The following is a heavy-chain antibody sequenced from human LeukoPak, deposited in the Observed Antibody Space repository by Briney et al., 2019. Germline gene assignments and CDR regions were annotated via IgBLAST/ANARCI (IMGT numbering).Heavy chain of an antibody. D-gene: IGHD6-19*01. CDR2: ISYDGSNK. J-gene: IGHJ5*02. V-gene: IGHV3-30*04. CDR3: AKVRGIAVAGTAWFDP. CDR1: GFTFSSYA. Sequence: GGSLRLSCAASGFTFSSYAMHWVRQAPGKGLEWVAVISYDGSNKYYADSVKGRFTISRDNSKNTLYLQMNSLRAEDTAVYYCAKVRGIAVAGTAWFDPWGQGTLVTVSS.